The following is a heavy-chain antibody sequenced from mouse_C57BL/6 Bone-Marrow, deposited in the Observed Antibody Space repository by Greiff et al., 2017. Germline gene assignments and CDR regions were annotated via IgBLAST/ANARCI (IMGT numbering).Heavy chain of an antibody. J-gene: IGHJ2*01. CDR3: ARDGDGSY. Sequence: VQLKESGPGLVQPSQSLSLTCSVTGYSITSGYYWNWIRQFPGNKLEWMGYISYDGSNNYNPSLKNRISITRDTSKNQFFLKLNSVTTEDTATYYCARDGDGSYWGQGTTLTVSS. V-gene: IGHV3-6*01. D-gene: IGHD2-13*01. CDR1: GYSITSGYY. CDR2: ISYDGSN.